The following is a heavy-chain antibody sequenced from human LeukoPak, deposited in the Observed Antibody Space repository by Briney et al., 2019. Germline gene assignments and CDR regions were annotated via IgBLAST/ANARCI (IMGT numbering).Heavy chain of an antibody. CDR3: ATHINWNYAGILDY. CDR1: GYTFTGYY. CDR2: INPNSGDT. Sequence: GSVKVSCKASGYTFTGYYMHWLRQAPGQGLEWMGRINPNSGDTKFAQKFQGRVTMSRDTSLSTAYMELSRLTSDDTAVYFCATHINWNYAGILDYWGQGALVTVSS. D-gene: IGHD1-7*01. J-gene: IGHJ4*02. V-gene: IGHV1-2*06.